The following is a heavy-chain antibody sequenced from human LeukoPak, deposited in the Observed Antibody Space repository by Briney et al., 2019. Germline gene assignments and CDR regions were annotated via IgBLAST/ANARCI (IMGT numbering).Heavy chain of an antibody. V-gene: IGHV3-23*01. Sequence: PGGSLRLSCAASGLTFSSYAMSWVRQAPGKGLEWVSTISASGGGTYYADSVKGRFTISRDSSENTLYLQMNSLKTEDTAVYYCTTGPIAARGYYYYMDVWGKGTTVTVSS. CDR3: TTGPIAARGYYYYMDV. CDR1: GLTFSSYA. CDR2: ISASGGGT. J-gene: IGHJ6*03. D-gene: IGHD6-6*01.